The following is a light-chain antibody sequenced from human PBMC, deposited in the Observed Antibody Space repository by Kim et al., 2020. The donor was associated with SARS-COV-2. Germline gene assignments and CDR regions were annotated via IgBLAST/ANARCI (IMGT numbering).Light chain of an antibody. CDR2: SNN. CDR3: AAWDDSLNGWV. J-gene: IGLJ3*02. V-gene: IGLV1-44*01. Sequence: QSVLTQSPSASGTPGQRVTISCSGSTSNIGSNTVNWYQQFPGTAPKLLIYSNNQRPSGVPGRFSGSKSGTSASLAISGLQSEDEADYFCAAWDDSLNGWVFGGGTQLTVL. CDR1: TSNIGSNT.